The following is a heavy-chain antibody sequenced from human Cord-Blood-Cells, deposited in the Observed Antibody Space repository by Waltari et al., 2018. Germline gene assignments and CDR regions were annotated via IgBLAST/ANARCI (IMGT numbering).Heavy chain of an antibody. J-gene: IGHJ6*03. Sequence: QVQLVQSGAEVKKPGSSVKVSCKASGGTYSSYAISWVRQAPGQGLEWMGGIIPILGTANYAQKFQGRVTITADESTSTAYMELSSLRSEDTAVYYCARAGSSSSIAYYYYMDVWGKGTTVTVSS. CDR3: ARAGSSSSIAYYYYMDV. D-gene: IGHD6-6*01. V-gene: IGHV1-69*01. CDR2: IIPILGTA. CDR1: GGTYSSYA.